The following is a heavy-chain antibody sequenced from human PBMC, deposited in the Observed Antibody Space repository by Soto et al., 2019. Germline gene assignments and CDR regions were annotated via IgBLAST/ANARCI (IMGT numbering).Heavy chain of an antibody. J-gene: IGHJ6*02. Sequence: GGSLRLSCAASGFTFSIYGMHWVRQAPGKGLEWVAVIWYDGSNKYYADSVKGRFTISRDNSKNTLYLQMNSLRAEDTAVYYCARDLLGGLLVGAIVGMDVWGQGTTVTVSS. CDR2: IWYDGSNK. CDR1: GFTFSIYG. V-gene: IGHV3-33*01. CDR3: ARDLLGGLLVGAIVGMDV. D-gene: IGHD1-26*01.